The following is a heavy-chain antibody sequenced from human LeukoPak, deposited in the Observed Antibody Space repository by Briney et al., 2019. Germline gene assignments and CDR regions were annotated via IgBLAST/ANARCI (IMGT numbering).Heavy chain of an antibody. CDR2: IYYSGST. V-gene: IGHV4-59*08. Sequence: SETLSLTCTVSGGSISSHYWSWIRQPPGKGLEWIGYIYYSGSTNYNPSLKSRVTISVDTSNNQFSLKLSSETAADTAVYYCARHPLSGYDSYYYYGMDVWGQGTTVTVSS. CDR1: GGSISSHY. CDR3: ARHPLSGYDSYYYYGMDV. D-gene: IGHD5-12*01. J-gene: IGHJ6*02.